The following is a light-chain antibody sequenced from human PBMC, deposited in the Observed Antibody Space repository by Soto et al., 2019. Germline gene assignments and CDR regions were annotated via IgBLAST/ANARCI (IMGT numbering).Light chain of an antibody. CDR3: QQYDKWPPT. J-gene: IGKJ1*01. Sequence: EIVMTQSPATLSVSPGERTTLSCRASQSVSRILAWYQQKPGQAPRLLIYGASTRATGIPVRFSGSGSGTEFTLSISSLKSEDFAVYYCQQYDKWPPTFGQGNKVDIK. V-gene: IGKV3-15*01. CDR2: GAS. CDR1: QSVSRI.